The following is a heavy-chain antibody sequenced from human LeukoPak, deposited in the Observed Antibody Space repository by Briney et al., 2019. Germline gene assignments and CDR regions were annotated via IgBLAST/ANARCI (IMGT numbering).Heavy chain of an antibody. V-gene: IGHV7-4-1*02. CDR1: GYTFTDYA. CDR2: INTNTGNP. CDR3: ARILSTTRYYYYYYMDV. Sequence: ASVKVSCKASGYTFTDYAMNWVRQAPGQGLEWMGWINTNTGNPTYAQGFTGRFVFSLDTSVSTAYLQISSLKAEDTAVYYCARILSTTRYYYYYYMDVWGKGTTVTVSS. D-gene: IGHD1-1*01. J-gene: IGHJ6*03.